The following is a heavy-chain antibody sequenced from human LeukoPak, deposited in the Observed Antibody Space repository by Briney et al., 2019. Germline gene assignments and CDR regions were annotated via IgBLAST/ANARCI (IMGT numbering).Heavy chain of an antibody. CDR1: GFTFSSYA. CDR3: AECRSEVPAAINY. Sequence: GGSLRLSCAASGFTFSSYAMSLVRQAPGKGLEWVSAISGSGGSTYCADSVKGRFTISRDNSKNTLYLQMNSLRAEDTAVYYCAECRSEVPAAINYWGQGTLVTVSS. V-gene: IGHV3-23*01. D-gene: IGHD2-2*01. J-gene: IGHJ4*02. CDR2: ISGSGGST.